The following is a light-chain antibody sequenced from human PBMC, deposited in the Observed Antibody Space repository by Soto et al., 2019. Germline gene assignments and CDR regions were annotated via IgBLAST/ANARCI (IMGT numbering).Light chain of an antibody. J-gene: IGKJ1*01. V-gene: IGKV3-11*01. Sequence: EIVLTQSPAILSMCPGERATLSCRASQSVSSYFAWYQQKPGQAPRLLIYDASNRATGVPARFSGSGSGTDFTLTISSLEPEDFAVDYCQQRRDWPVTFGQGTKVDIK. CDR3: QQRRDWPVT. CDR2: DAS. CDR1: QSVSSY.